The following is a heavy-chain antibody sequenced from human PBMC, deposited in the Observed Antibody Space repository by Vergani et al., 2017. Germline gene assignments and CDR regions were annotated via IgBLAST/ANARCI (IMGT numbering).Heavy chain of an antibody. V-gene: IGHV4-59*01. J-gene: IGHJ4*02. CDR3: AGGKQQTFDY. CDR1: GGSISSYY. CDR2: IYYSGST. Sequence: QVQLQESGPGLVKPSETLSLTCTVSGGSISSYYWSWIRQPPGKGLEWIGYIYYSGSTNYNPSLKSRVTISVDTSKNQYSLKLSSVTAADTAVYYCAGGKQQTFDYWGQGTLVTVSS. D-gene: IGHD6-13*01.